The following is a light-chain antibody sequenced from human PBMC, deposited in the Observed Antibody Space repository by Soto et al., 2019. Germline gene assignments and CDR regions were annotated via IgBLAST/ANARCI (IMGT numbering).Light chain of an antibody. V-gene: IGKV3D-15*01. CDR1: QSVSSN. J-gene: IGKJ1*01. Sequence: EIVMTHSPSTLSVSPGERATLSFRASQSVSSNLAWYQQKPGQAPRLLIYGASNRATGIPDRFSGSGSGTDFTLTISRLEPEDFAVYFCQQYYNWPRTFGQGTKVDIK. CDR2: GAS. CDR3: QQYYNWPRT.